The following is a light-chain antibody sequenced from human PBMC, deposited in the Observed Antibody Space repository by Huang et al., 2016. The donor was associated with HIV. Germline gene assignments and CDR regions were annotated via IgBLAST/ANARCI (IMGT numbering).Light chain of an antibody. CDR1: QSISTY. CDR3: QQTYSTPPT. J-gene: IGKJ2*01. CDR2: AAS. V-gene: IGKV1-39*01. Sequence: DIQMTQSPSSLSASVGDRVTITCRASQSISTYLNWYQQKPGQAPKLLIYAASSLQSGVPSRFSGSGSGTDFTLTISGLQPEDFETYYCQQTYSTPPTFGQGTKLEIK.